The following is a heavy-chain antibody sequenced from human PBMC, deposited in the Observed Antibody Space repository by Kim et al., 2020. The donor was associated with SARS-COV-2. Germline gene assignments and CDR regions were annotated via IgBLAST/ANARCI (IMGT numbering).Heavy chain of an antibody. CDR3: ARENYDSSGYYQTDYYYYYGMDV. D-gene: IGHD3-22*01. CDR1: GGSISSSNW. Sequence: SETLSLTCAVSGGSISSSNWWSWVRQPPGKGLEWIGEIYHSGSTNYNPSLKSRVTISVDKSKNQFSLKLSSVTAADTAVYYCARENYDSSGYYQTDYYYYYGMDVWGQGTTVTVSS. CDR2: IYHSGST. V-gene: IGHV4-4*02. J-gene: IGHJ6*02.